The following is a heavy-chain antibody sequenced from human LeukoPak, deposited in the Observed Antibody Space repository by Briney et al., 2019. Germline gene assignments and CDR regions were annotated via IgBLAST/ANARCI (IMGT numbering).Heavy chain of an antibody. CDR2: IYYSGST. Sequence: SQTLSLTCTVSGGSISSGGYYWSWIRQHPGKGLGWIGYIYYSGSTYYNPSLKSRVTISVDTSKNQFSLKLSSVTAADTAVYYCARDSVFITMVRGVTKITTGFDYWGQGTLVTVSS. CDR3: ARDSVFITMVRGVTKITTGFDY. D-gene: IGHD3-10*01. J-gene: IGHJ4*02. V-gene: IGHV4-31*03. CDR1: GGSISSGGYY.